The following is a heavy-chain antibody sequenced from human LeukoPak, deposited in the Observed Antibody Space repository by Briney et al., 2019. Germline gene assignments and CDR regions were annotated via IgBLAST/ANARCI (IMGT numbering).Heavy chain of an antibody. Sequence: SETLSLTCTVSGGSISGFFWSWIRQSPGKGLEYIGYIYYSGTTDYNPTLKSRVSMSVDTSKNQFSLKLSYVTAADTAVYYCARGMSGQGYCSSTSCYPGPYFDYWGQGTLVAVSS. J-gene: IGHJ4*02. CDR1: GGSISGFF. D-gene: IGHD2-2*01. CDR2: IYYSGTT. CDR3: ARGMSGQGYCSSTSCYPGPYFDY. V-gene: IGHV4-59*01.